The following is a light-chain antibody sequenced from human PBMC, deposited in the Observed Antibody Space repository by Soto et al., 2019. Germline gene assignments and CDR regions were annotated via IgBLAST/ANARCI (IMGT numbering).Light chain of an antibody. J-gene: IGKJ5*01. V-gene: IGKV3-15*01. CDR1: QSVSSN. CDR3: QQYYNWHLT. Sequence: EIVMTQSPATLSVSPGERATLSFRASQSVSSNLAWYQQKPGQAPRLLIYGASTRATGIPARFSGSGSGTEFTLTISSLQSEDFAVYYCQQYYNWHLTFGQGTRLEIK. CDR2: GAS.